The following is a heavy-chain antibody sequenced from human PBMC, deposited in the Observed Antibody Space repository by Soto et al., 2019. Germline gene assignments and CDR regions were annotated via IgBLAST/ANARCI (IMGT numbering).Heavy chain of an antibody. CDR2: INHSGST. CDR1: GGSFSGYY. J-gene: IGHJ5*02. V-gene: IGHV4-34*01. Sequence: SETLSLTCAVYGGSFSGYYWSWIRQPPGKGLEWIGEINHSGSTNYNPSLKSRVTISVDTSKNQFSPKLSSVTAADTAVYYCARGLSIGGWFDPWGQGTLVTVSS. D-gene: IGHD3-10*01. CDR3: ARGLSIGGWFDP.